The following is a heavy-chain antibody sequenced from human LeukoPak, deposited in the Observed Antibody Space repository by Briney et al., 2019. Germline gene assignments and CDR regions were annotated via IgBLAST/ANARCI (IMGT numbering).Heavy chain of an antibody. CDR3: ARDGIHDFWSGYPSLDY. CDR2: ISSSSSYI. D-gene: IGHD3-3*01. J-gene: IGHJ4*02. CDR1: GFTFSSYS. Sequence: GGSLRLSCAASGFTFSSYSMNWVRQAPGKGLEWVSSISSSSSYIYYADSVKGRFTISRDNAKNSLYLQMNSLRAEDTAVYYCARDGIHDFWSGYPSLDYWGQGTLVTVSS. V-gene: IGHV3-21*01.